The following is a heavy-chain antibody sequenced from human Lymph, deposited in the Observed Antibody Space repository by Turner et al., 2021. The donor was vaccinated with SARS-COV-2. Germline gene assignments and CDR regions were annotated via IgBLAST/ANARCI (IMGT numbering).Heavy chain of an antibody. Sequence: QVQLVESGGGVVQPGTSLRLACAASGFTFSSYGMHWARQAPGKGLEWVAIIWYDGSNISDADSLKGRFTISIDNSKNTLYLQLNSLRTDDTALYYCARYRAPVGVFDYWGQGTLVTVSS. D-gene: IGHD3-10*01. CDR1: GFTFSSYG. V-gene: IGHV3-33*01. J-gene: IGHJ4*02. CDR2: IWYDGSNI. CDR3: ARYRAPVGVFDY.